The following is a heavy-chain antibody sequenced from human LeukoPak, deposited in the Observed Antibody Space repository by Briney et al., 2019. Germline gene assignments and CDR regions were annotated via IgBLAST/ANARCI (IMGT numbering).Heavy chain of an antibody. D-gene: IGHD3-16*01. CDR1: GGSISSSSYY. J-gene: IGHJ4*02. Sequence: SETLSLTCTVSGGSISSSSYYWGWIRQPPGKGLEWIGSIYYSGSTYYNPSLKSRVTISVDTSKNQFSLKLSSVTAADTAVYYCARDRGEATVDDWGQGTLVTVSS. CDR3: ARDRGEATVDD. CDR2: IYYSGST. V-gene: IGHV4-39*07.